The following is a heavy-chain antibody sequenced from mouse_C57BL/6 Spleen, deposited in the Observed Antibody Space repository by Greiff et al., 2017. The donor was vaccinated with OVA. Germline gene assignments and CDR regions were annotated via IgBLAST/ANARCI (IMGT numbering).Heavy chain of an antibody. CDR3: RRGSKVWDDMDY. J-gene: IGHJ4*01. CDR2: ISSGSSTI. Sequence: EVKVVESGGGLVKPGGSLKLSCAASGFTFSDYGMHWVRQAPEKGLEWVAYISSGSSTIYYADTVKGRFTFSRDNAKNALIQQMSSMRDEDTAMYYCRRGSKVWDDMDYWGQGTSVTVSS. CDR1: GFTFSDYG. D-gene: IGHD2-10*02. V-gene: IGHV5-17*01.